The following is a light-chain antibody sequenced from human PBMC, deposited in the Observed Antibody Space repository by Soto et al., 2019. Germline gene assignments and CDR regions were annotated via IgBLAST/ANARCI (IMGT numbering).Light chain of an antibody. Sequence: QSALTQPPSASGSPGQSVTISCTGTSSDVGAYNYVSWYQHRPGKAPKLMIYEVTKRPSGVPDRFSGAKSGNTASLTVSGLQAEDEAYYYCTTHAGTNNFPYVFGTGTKLTVL. CDR1: SSDVGAYNY. CDR2: EVT. J-gene: IGLJ1*01. CDR3: TTHAGTNNFPYV. V-gene: IGLV2-8*01.